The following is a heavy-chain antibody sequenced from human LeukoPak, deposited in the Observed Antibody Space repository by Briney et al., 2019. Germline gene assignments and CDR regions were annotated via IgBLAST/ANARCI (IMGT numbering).Heavy chain of an antibody. CDR2: IRSKAYGGTT. Sequence: PGRSLRLSCTASGFTFGDYAMSWVRQAPGKGLEWVGFIRSKAYGGTTEYAASVKGRFTISRDDSKSIAYLQMNRLKTEDTAVYYCTRITGYYDILTGYYKGEGSFDYWGHGTLVTVSS. CDR3: TRITGYYDILTGYYKGEGSFDY. D-gene: IGHD3-9*01. J-gene: IGHJ4*01. CDR1: GFTFGDYA. V-gene: IGHV3-49*04.